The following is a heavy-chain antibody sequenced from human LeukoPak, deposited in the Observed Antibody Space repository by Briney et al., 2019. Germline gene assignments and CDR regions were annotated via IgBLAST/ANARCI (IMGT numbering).Heavy chain of an antibody. V-gene: IGHV1-2*02. Sequence: ASVKVSCKASGYTLTGYYMHWVRQAPGQGLEWMGWINPNSGGTNYAQKFQGRVTMTRDTSISTAYMELSRLRSDDTAVYYCARDALMTTVTLPIDYWGQGTLVTVSS. J-gene: IGHJ4*02. CDR2: INPNSGGT. CDR1: GYTLTGYY. D-gene: IGHD4-17*01. CDR3: ARDALMTTVTLPIDY.